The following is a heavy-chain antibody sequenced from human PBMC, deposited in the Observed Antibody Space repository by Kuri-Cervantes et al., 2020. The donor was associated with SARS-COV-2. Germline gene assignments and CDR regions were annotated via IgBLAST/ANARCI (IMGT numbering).Heavy chain of an antibody. CDR2: ISGSGGST. V-gene: IGHV3-23*01. CDR3: AKDREYSSSIGQVDY. Sequence: GGSLRLSCAASGFTFSSYGMHWARQAPGKGLEWVSAISGSGGSTYYADSVKGRFTISRDNSKNTLYLQMNSLRAEDTAVYYCAKDREYSSSIGQVDYWGQGTLVTVSS. CDR1: GFTFSSYG. J-gene: IGHJ4*02. D-gene: IGHD6-6*01.